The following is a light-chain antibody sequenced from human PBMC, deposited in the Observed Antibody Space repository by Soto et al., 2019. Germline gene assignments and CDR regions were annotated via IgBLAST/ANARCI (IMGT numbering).Light chain of an antibody. V-gene: IGLV1-47*01. Sequence: QPVLTQPPSASGTPGQRVTISCSGSSSNIGSNYVYWYQQLPGMAPKLLIYRNNQRPSGVPDRFSGSKSGTSASLAISGLRSEDEADYYCAAWDDSLSGYVFGTGTKLTVL. J-gene: IGLJ1*01. CDR2: RNN. CDR3: AAWDDSLSGYV. CDR1: SSNIGSNY.